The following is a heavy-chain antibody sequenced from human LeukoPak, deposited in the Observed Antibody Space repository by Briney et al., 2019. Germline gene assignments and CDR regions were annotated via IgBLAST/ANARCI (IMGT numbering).Heavy chain of an antibody. V-gene: IGHV4-59*01. J-gene: IGHJ3*01. CDR3: AKQNYVDDAFDV. Sequence: PSETLSLTCTVSGGSISTYYWTWIRQPPGKGLEWIGYIYYSGSTNYNPSLKSRVTISVDTSKTQFSLKLKSVAAADTAVYYCAKQNYVDDAFDVWGQGTMVTVSS. D-gene: IGHD4-17*01. CDR1: GGSISTYY. CDR2: IYYSGST.